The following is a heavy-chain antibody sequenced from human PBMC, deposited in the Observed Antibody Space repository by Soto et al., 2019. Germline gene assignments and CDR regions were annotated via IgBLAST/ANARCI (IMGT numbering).Heavy chain of an antibody. D-gene: IGHD3-3*01. Sequence: SVKVSCKASGFTFTSSAVQWVRQARGQRLEWIGWIVVGSDNTNYAQKFQERVTITRDMSTSTAYMELSSLRSEDTAVYYCAAKSITIFGVSVDDYYYGMDVWGQGTTVTVSS. CDR2: IVVGSDNT. CDR1: GFTFTSSA. CDR3: AAKSITIFGVSVDDYYYGMDV. V-gene: IGHV1-58*01. J-gene: IGHJ6*02.